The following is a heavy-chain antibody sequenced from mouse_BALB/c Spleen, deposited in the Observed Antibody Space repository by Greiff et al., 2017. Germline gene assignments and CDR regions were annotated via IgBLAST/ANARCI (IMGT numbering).Heavy chain of an antibody. D-gene: IGHD1-1*01. CDR3: ARWTTVVATDAMDY. CDR1: GYTFTDYA. Sequence: VKLVESGAELVRPGVSVKISCKGSGYTFTDYAMHWVKQSHAKSLEWIGVISTYYGDASYNQKFKGKATMTVDKSSSTAYMELARLTSEDSAIYYCARWTTVVATDAMDYWGQGTSVTVSS. CDR2: ISTYYGDA. J-gene: IGHJ4*01. V-gene: IGHV1S137*01.